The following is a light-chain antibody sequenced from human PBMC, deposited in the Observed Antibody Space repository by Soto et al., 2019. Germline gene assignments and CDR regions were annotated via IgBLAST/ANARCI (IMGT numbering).Light chain of an antibody. CDR1: RSFASSY. CDR2: AAS. CDR3: QQYGSSPPYT. V-gene: IGKV3-20*01. J-gene: IGKJ2*01. Sequence: EVVLTQSPGTLSLSPGERATLSCSASRSFASSYLAWYQQKPGQAPRLLIFAASIRATGVSDRFSGSGSGTDFTLIISRLEPEDSAVYYCQQYGSSPPYTFGQGTKVEIK.